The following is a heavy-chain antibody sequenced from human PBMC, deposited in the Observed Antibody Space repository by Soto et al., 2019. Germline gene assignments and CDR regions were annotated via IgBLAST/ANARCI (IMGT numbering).Heavy chain of an antibody. CDR3: AKVPSRYCSGGSCYFDY. Sequence: PGGSLRLSCASSGFTFRSYAMSLVRQAPGKGLEWVSAISGSGGSTYYADSVKGRFTISRDNPKNTLYLQMNSLRAEDTAVYYCAKVPSRYCSGGSCYFDYWGQGTLVTVSS. D-gene: IGHD2-15*01. J-gene: IGHJ4*02. V-gene: IGHV3-23*01. CDR2: ISGSGGST. CDR1: GFTFRSYA.